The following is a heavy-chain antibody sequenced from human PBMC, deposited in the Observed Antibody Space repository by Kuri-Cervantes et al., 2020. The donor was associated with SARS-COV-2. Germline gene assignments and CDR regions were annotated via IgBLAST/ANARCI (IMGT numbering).Heavy chain of an antibody. CDR3: AKESWYEDSRLGYFDL. V-gene: IGHV3-9*01. CDR1: GFTFDDYA. Sequence: SLKISCAASGFTFDDYAMHWVRQAPGKGLEWVSGISWNSGSIGYADSVKGRFTISRDNPKNSLYLQMNSLRAEDTALYYCAKESWYEDSRLGYFDLWGRGTLVTVSS. D-gene: IGHD2-15*01. J-gene: IGHJ2*01. CDR2: ISWNSGSI.